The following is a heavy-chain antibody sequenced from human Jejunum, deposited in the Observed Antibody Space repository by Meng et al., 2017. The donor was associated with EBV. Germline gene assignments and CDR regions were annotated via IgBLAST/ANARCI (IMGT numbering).Heavy chain of an antibody. CDR3: TREATTGCVDY. Sequence: QVQLQQPGPGLVKPSQTLSPSCAISGYSVVSNIAAWNWIRQPPSRGLEWLGRTFYRSMWYNHYAPSVESRITINADTYKTQFSLQLISVTPEDTAVYYCTREATTGCVDYWGQGTLVTVSS. CDR2: TFYRSMWYN. D-gene: IGHD1-1*01. CDR1: GYSVVSNIAA. J-gene: IGHJ4*02. V-gene: IGHV6-1*01.